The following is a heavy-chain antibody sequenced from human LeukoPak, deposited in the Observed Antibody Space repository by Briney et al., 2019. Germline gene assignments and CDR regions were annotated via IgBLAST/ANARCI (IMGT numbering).Heavy chain of an antibody. D-gene: IGHD2-21*02. Sequence: SETLSLTCTVSGGSISSYYWSWIRQPPGKGLEWIGYIYYSGSTNYNPSLKSRVTISVDTSKNQFSLKLSSVTAADTAVYYCAREAGAYCGGDCYSLSFDIWGQGTMVTVSS. CDR3: AREAGAYCGGDCYSLSFDI. CDR2: IYYSGST. CDR1: GGSISSYY. V-gene: IGHV4-59*01. J-gene: IGHJ3*02.